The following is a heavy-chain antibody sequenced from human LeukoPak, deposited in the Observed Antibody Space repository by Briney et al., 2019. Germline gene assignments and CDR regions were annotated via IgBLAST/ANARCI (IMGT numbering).Heavy chain of an antibody. CDR2: IFHSANT. J-gene: IGHJ6*03. Sequence: PSETLSLTCTVSGYSISSGYYWGWIRQPPGKGLEWIGSIFHSANTYYNPSLKSRVTISVDTSKNQFSLKLTSVTAADTAVYYCARVSWFPGTSYYYMDVWGKGTTVTVSS. D-gene: IGHD1-1*01. V-gene: IGHV4-38-2*02. CDR3: ARVSWFPGTSYYYMDV. CDR1: GYSISSGYY.